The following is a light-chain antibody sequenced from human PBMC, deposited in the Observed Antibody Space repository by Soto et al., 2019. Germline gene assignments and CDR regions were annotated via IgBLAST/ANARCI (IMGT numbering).Light chain of an antibody. CDR2: RDD. V-gene: IGLV1-47*01. CDR3: AAWDVRLSAV. J-gene: IGLJ3*02. CDR1: SSNIGSKF. Sequence: QSVLTQPPSASGTPGQRVTISCSGSSSNIGSKFVYWYQQLPGTAPKLLIYRDDQRPSGVPDRFSGSKTGTSASLAISGLRPEDDGDYYCAAWDVRLSAVFGGGTKVTVL.